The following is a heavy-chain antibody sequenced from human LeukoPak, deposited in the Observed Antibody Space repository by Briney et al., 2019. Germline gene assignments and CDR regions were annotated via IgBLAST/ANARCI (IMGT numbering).Heavy chain of an antibody. CDR2: SYYSGTT. Sequence: SETLSLTCTVSGGSITNYYWSWIRQPPGKGLEWIGYSYYSGTTNYNPSLKSRVTISVDTSKNQFSLKLSSVTTADTAVYYCARGGYDILTGYGSLDPWGQGTLVSVSS. J-gene: IGHJ5*02. CDR3: ARGGYDILTGYGSLDP. V-gene: IGHV4-59*01. D-gene: IGHD3-9*01. CDR1: GGSITNYY.